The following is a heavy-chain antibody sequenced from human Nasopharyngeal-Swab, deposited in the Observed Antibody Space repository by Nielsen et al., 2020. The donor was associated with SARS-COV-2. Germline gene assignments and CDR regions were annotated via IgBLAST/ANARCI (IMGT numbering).Heavy chain of an antibody. Sequence: GESLKISCAASGFNFGDYTMHWVRQAPRKGLEWVSHISWDGGRTKYADSVRGRFTISRDNSKDFLYLQLNSLGTEDTGFYFCARDKRSSSLFDYWGQGTLVIVSS. CDR2: ISWDGGRT. V-gene: IGHV3-43*01. J-gene: IGHJ4*02. D-gene: IGHD2-2*01. CDR3: ARDKRSSSLFDY. CDR1: GFNFGDYT.